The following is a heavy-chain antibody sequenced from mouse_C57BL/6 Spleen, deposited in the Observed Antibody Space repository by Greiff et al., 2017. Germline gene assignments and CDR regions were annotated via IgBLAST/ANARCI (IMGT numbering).Heavy chain of an antibody. D-gene: IGHD4-1*01. J-gene: IGHJ2*01. V-gene: IGHV1-64*01. Sequence: QVQLQQPGAELVKPGASVKLSCKASGYTFTSYWMHWVKQRPGQGLEWIGMIHPNSGSTNYNEKFKSKATLTVDKSSSTAYMQLSSRTSEDSAVDYCARWLGRDYFDYWGQGTTLTVSS. CDR2: IHPNSGST. CDR3: ARWLGRDYFDY. CDR1: GYTFTSYW.